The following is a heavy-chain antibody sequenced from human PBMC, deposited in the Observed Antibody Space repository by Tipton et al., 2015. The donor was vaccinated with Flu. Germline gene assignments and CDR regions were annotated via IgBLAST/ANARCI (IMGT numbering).Heavy chain of an antibody. Sequence: TLSLTCSVSGGSISNYYWSWIRQPPGKGLEWIGYIYYNGTTNYNPSLKGRVTISLDTSKNQLSLKLSSVTAADTAVYYCARDGFITMIVVVTPGAFDIWGQGTMVTVSS. CDR2: IYYNGTT. J-gene: IGHJ3*02. CDR1: GGSISNYY. CDR3: ARDGFITMIVVVTPGAFDI. D-gene: IGHD3-22*01. V-gene: IGHV4-59*12.